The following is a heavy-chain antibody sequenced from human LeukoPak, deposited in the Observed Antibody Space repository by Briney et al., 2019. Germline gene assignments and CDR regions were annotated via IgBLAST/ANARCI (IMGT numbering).Heavy chain of an antibody. CDR3: ARSSFPYYFDY. CDR1: GFTFHSYW. Sequence: GGSLRLSCTASGFTFHSYWMHWVRQAPGKGLVWVSRIDNDGGSTTYADSVKGRFTISRDNAKNTLYLQMNSVRAEDTAVYYCARSSFPYYFDYWGQGTLVTVSS. D-gene: IGHD3-16*01. V-gene: IGHV3-74*01. CDR2: IDNDGGST. J-gene: IGHJ4*02.